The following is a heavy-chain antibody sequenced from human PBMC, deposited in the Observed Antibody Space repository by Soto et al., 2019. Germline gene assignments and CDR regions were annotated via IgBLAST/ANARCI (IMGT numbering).Heavy chain of an antibody. V-gene: IGHV3-74*01. Sequence: EAQLLESGGGSVQTGRSLRISCAASGFTFGSYWMDWVRQAPGKGLVWVSRINGDGRSTTYADSVKGRFTISRDNAQNTLYLQMNSLRADDTAVYYCSRETLWFGEAPQSGGQGTLVTVSS. J-gene: IGHJ4*02. CDR2: INGDGRST. CDR3: SRETLWFGEAPQS. D-gene: IGHD3-10*01. CDR1: GFTFGSYW.